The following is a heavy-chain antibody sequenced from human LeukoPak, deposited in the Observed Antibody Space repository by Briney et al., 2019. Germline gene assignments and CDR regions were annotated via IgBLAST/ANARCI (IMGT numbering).Heavy chain of an antibody. Sequence: GGSLRLSCAASGFTFSNYDMHCVRQAPGKGLEWVAVISYDGTNKYYADSVKGRFTISRDNSKSTLYLQMNSLRAEDTAVYYCAKEYDFVYWGQGTLVTVSS. V-gene: IGHV3-30*18. CDR1: GFTFSNYD. J-gene: IGHJ4*02. CDR3: AKEYDFVY. CDR2: ISYDGTNK. D-gene: IGHD3-3*01.